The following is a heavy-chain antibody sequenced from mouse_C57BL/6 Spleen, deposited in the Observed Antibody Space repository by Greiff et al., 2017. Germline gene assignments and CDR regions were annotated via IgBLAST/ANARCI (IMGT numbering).Heavy chain of an antibody. CDR3: AREGGINGNYEDYAMDY. CDR1: GFTFSDYY. D-gene: IGHD2-1*01. J-gene: IGHJ4*01. CDR2: INYDGSST. V-gene: IGHV5-16*01. Sequence: EVKLVESEGGLVQPGSSMKLSCTASGFTFSDYYMAWVRQVPEKGLEWVANINYDGSSTYYLDYLKSRFIIGRDNANSIIYLKMSSLKFEDTATYYCAREGGINGNYEDYAMDYWGQGTSVTVAS.